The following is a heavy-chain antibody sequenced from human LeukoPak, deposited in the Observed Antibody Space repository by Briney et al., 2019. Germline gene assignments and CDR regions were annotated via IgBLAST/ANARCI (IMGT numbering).Heavy chain of an antibody. CDR1: GGSISSYY. Sequence: PSETLSLTCTVSGGSISSYYWSWIRQPAGKGLEWIGRIYTSGSTNYNPSLKSRVTMSVDTSKNQFSLKLSSVTAADTAVYYCARFRNSGPLGAFDIWGQGTMVTVSS. CDR2: IYTSGST. D-gene: IGHD4-23*01. CDR3: ARFRNSGPLGAFDI. V-gene: IGHV4-4*07. J-gene: IGHJ3*02.